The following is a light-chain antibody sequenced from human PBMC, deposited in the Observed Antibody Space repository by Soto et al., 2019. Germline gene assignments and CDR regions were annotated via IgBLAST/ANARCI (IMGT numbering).Light chain of an antibody. V-gene: IGKV3-11*01. CDR3: QQRANWPPLT. CDR1: RNIYNN. Sequence: EVVLTQSPATLSLSPGERATLSCRASRNIYNNLAWYQHTPGQAPRLLLHDASTRASGIPARFSGSGSATDFTLPISSLEPEDVAVYYCQQRANWPPLTFGGGTKVELK. CDR2: DAS. J-gene: IGKJ4*01.